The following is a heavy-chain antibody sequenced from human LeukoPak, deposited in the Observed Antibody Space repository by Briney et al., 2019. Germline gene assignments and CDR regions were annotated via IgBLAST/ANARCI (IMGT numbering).Heavy chain of an antibody. CDR3: ARAIAVAEGY. Sequence: GGSLRLSCAASGFTFSSYSMNWVRKAPGKGLEWVSYISGGSGYIYYADSVKGRFTISRDNAKNSLYLQMNSLRAEDTAVYYCARAIAVAEGYWGQGTLVTVSS. D-gene: IGHD6-19*01. CDR2: ISGGSGYI. V-gene: IGHV3-21*01. CDR1: GFTFSSYS. J-gene: IGHJ4*02.